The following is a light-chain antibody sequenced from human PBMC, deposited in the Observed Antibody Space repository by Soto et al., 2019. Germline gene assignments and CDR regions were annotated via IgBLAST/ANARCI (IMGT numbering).Light chain of an antibody. V-gene: IGKV1-5*01. CDR1: QTISSW. CDR3: QQYNSYL. J-gene: IGKJ1*01. Sequence: DIQMTQSPSTLSASVRDRVTITCRASQTISSWLAWFQQRPGRAPKFLIYDASSLESGVPSRFSGSGSGTEFTLTISSLQPDDFATYYCQQYNSYLFGQGTKVDIK. CDR2: DAS.